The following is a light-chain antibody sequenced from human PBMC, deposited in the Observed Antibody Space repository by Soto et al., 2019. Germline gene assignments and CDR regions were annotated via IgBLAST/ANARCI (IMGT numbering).Light chain of an antibody. J-gene: IGKJ1*01. CDR2: GAS. CDR1: QSVSSN. CDR3: QQYNNWPQT. V-gene: IGKV3-15*01. Sequence: EIVMTQSPATLSVSPGERATLSCRASQSVSSNLAWYQQKPGQGPRLLIYGASTRATGIPARFSGSGSGTEFTLAISSLQSEDFGVYYCQQYNNWPQTFGQGTKVEIK.